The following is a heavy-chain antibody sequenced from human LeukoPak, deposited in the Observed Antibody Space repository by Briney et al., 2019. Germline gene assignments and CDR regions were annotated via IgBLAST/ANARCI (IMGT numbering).Heavy chain of an antibody. J-gene: IGHJ5*02. CDR1: GGSIKTYY. D-gene: IGHD2-15*01. Sequence: SETLSLTCTVSGGSIKTYYWSWIRQPPGKGPEWIGYIYSSGSTNYNPSLKSRVTISVDTSKNQFSLNLTSVTAADTAVYYCARHSSVVRGWFDPWGQGTRVTVSS. V-gene: IGHV4-4*09. CDR2: IYSSGST. CDR3: ARHSSVVRGWFDP.